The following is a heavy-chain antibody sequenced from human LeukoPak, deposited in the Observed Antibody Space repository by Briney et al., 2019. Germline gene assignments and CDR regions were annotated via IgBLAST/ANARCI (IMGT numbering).Heavy chain of an antibody. Sequence: ASVKVSCKASGYTFTSYGISWVRQAPGQGLQWMGWISAYNGNTNYAQKLQGRVTMTTDTSTSTAYMELRSLRSDDTAVYYCERNPAYDILTGYHKNYFDYWGQGTLVTVSS. CDR2: ISAYNGNT. CDR1: GYTFTSYG. D-gene: IGHD3-9*01. V-gene: IGHV1-18*01. J-gene: IGHJ4*02. CDR3: ERNPAYDILTGYHKNYFDY.